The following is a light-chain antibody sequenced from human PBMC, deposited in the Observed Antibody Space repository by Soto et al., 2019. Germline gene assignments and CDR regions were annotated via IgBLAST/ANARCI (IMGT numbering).Light chain of an antibody. CDR1: QSVSSSY. Sequence: EIVLTQSPGTLSLSPGERATLSCRASQSVSSSYLAWYQQKPGQAPRLLIYGASSRATGIPDRFSGSGSGADFPITISRLDPEDFAVYYWQQYGSSPRTFGQGTKVEIK. CDR2: GAS. CDR3: QQYGSSPRT. J-gene: IGKJ1*01. V-gene: IGKV3-20*01.